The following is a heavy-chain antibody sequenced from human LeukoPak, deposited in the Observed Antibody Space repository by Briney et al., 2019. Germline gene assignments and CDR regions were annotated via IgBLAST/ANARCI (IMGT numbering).Heavy chain of an antibody. D-gene: IGHD6-19*01. Sequence: ASVTVSCKVSGYTLTELSMHWVRQAPGKGLEWMGGFDPEDGETIYAQKFQGRVTMTEDTSTDTAYMELSSLRSEDTAVYYCATVYQSSGWNFDYWGQGTLVTVSS. V-gene: IGHV1-24*01. CDR2: FDPEDGET. CDR3: ATVYQSSGWNFDY. J-gene: IGHJ4*02. CDR1: GYTLTELS.